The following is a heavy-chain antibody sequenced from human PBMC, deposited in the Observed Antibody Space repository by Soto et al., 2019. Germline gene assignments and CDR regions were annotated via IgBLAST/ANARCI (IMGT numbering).Heavy chain of an antibody. CDR1: GGSFSGYQ. CDR3: ARGLILWFGELSRRGGYYYYMDV. V-gene: IGHV4-34*01. J-gene: IGHJ6*03. CDR2: INDSGNI. Sequence: QLQLQQWGAGLLKPSETLSLTCAVYGGSFSGYQWTWIRQTPGKGLEWIGEINDSGNINYNPSLKSRVTILVDTAKKQSSLKLRSVTAADTAVYYCARGLILWFGELSRRGGYYYYMDVWGKGTAVTVSS. D-gene: IGHD3-10*01.